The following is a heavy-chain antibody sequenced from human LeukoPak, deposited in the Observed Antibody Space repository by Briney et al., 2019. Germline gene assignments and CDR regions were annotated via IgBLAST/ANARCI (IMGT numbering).Heavy chain of an antibody. Sequence: AETLSLTCGVSGYPISSGYLWGWIRQPPGQGLEWIGRDFHSGTTYYTPSLESRVTISVDTTKNQFSLKQRSVTAADTAVYFCARVTYHYDISGSRIQEFDFWGQGTLVTV. CDR1: GYPISSGYL. CDR2: DFHSGTT. CDR3: ARVTYHYDISGSRIQEFDF. V-gene: IGHV4-38-2*01. J-gene: IGHJ4*02. D-gene: IGHD3-22*01.